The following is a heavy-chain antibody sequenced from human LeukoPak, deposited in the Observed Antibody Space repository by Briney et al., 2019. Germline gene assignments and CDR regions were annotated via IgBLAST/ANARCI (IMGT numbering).Heavy chain of an antibody. CDR3: AKDLGDAVTADSGYFQH. CDR2: ISYLGCNT. V-gene: IGHV3-30*18. J-gene: IGHJ1*01. D-gene: IGHD2-21*02. Sequence: PGGSLRLSSAASGFTFSSYGMHWVRQAPGKGLEWVAVISYLGCNTYYADSVKGRFTISRDNSKNTLYLKMNSLRAEYTAVYYCAKDLGDAVTADSGYFQHWGQGTLVTVSS. CDR1: GFTFSSYG.